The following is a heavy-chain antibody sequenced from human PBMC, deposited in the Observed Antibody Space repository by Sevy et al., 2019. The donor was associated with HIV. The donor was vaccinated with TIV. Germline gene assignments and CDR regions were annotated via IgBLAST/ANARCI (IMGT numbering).Heavy chain of an antibody. Sequence: SETLSLTCTVSGGSISSYYWSWIRQPPGKGLEWIGYIYYSGSTNYNPSLKSRVTISVDTSKNQFSLKLSSVTAADTAVYYCAREFAHYDSSGYYYPSNDPFDIWGQGTMVTVSS. CDR2: IYYSGST. J-gene: IGHJ3*02. D-gene: IGHD3-22*01. V-gene: IGHV4-59*01. CDR3: AREFAHYDSSGYYYPSNDPFDI. CDR1: GGSISSYY.